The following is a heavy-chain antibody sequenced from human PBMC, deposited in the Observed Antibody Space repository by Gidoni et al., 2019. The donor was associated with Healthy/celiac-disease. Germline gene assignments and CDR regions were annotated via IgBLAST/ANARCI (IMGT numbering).Heavy chain of an antibody. CDR1: GGSISSYY. V-gene: IGHV4-59*01. CDR3: ARGPYSSSLLSHTPWYFDL. Sequence: SGGSISSYYWSWIRQPPGKGLEWIGYIYYSRSTNYNPSLKSRVTISVDTSKNQFSLKLSSVTAADTAVYYCARGPYSSSLLSHTPWYFDLWGRGTLVTVSS. D-gene: IGHD6-13*01. J-gene: IGHJ2*01. CDR2: IYYSRST.